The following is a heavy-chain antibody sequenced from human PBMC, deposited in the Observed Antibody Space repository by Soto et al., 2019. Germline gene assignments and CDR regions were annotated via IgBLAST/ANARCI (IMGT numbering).Heavy chain of an antibody. J-gene: IGHJ3*02. D-gene: IGHD3-22*01. Sequence: SETLSLTCAVSGGSISSGGYSWSWIRQPPGKGLEWIGYIYHSGSTYYNPSLKSRVTISVDRSKNQFSLKLSSVTAADTAVYYCASSPDGYYYDSSGRAYDAFDIRGQGTMVTVSS. CDR2: IYHSGST. CDR1: GGSISSGGYS. V-gene: IGHV4-30-2*01. CDR3: ASSPDGYYYDSSGRAYDAFDI.